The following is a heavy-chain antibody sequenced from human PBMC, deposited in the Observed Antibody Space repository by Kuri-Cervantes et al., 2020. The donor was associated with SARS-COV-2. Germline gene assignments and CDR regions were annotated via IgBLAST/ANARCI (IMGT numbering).Heavy chain of an antibody. D-gene: IGHD3-10*01. J-gene: IGHJ6*02. CDR2: ISGSGGST. CDR1: GFTFSNYN. CDR3: AKDGAPYYYGSGSLFGMDV. Sequence: GETLKISCPASGFTFSNYNINWVRQAPGKGLEWVSAISGSGGSTYYADSVKGRFTISRDNSKNTLYLQMNSLRAEDTAVYYSAKDGAPYYYGSGSLFGMDVWGQGTTVTVSS. V-gene: IGHV3-23*01.